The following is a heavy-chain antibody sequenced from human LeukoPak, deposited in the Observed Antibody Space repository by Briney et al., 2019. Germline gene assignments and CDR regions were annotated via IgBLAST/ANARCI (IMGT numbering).Heavy chain of an antibody. CDR2: INQDGSEK. J-gene: IGHJ6*03. Sequence: GGSLRLSCAASGFTFSGSWMSWVRQAPGKGLEWVANINQDGSEKYYVASVKGRFTISRDNARNSLFLQMNSLRAEDTAVYYCAKDRCSNGIGCYYYYMDVCGKGTTVTISS. CDR3: AKDRCSNGIGCYYYYMDV. V-gene: IGHV3-7*01. D-gene: IGHD2-8*01. CDR1: GFTFSGSW.